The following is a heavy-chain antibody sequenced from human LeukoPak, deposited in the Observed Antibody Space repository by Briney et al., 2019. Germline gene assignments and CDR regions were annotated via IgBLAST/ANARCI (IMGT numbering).Heavy chain of an antibody. Sequence: SETLSLTCTVSGGSISSSSYYWGWVRQPPGKGLEWIGSIYYSGSTYYNPSLKSPVTISVDTSRSQFSLKLSSVTAADTAVYYCARRSGYSYEGPINWFDPWGQGTLVTVSS. CDR1: GGSISSSSYY. CDR3: ARRSGYSYEGPINWFDP. CDR2: IYYSGST. D-gene: IGHD5-18*01. V-gene: IGHV4-39*01. J-gene: IGHJ5*02.